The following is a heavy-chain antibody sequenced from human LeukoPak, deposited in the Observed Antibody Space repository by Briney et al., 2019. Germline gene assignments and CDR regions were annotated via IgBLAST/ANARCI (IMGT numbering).Heavy chain of an antibody. CDR3: ASSGYYDSSGYYYGAFDI. CDR1: GGSISSYY. D-gene: IGHD3-22*01. Sequence: SETLSLTCTVSGGSISSYYWSWIRQPPGKGLEWIGYIYYSGGTNYNPSLKSRVTISVDKSKNQFSLKLSSVTAADTAVYYCASSGYYDSSGYYYGAFDIWGQGTMVTVSS. J-gene: IGHJ3*02. CDR2: IYYSGGT. V-gene: IGHV4-59*12.